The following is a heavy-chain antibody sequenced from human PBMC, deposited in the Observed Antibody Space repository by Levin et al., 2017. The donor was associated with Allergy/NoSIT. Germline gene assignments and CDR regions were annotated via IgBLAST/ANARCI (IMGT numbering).Heavy chain of an antibody. Sequence: GGSLRLSCAASGFTFSSYAMSWVRQAPGKGLEWVAAISDSGGTTPYADSVQGRFTISRDNSKNTLYLQMNSLRAEDTAIYYCGIGITLGGVVVYDYWGQGTLVTVSS. CDR1: GFTFSSYA. CDR3: GIGITLGGVVVYDY. D-gene: IGHD3-16*02. J-gene: IGHJ4*02. V-gene: IGHV3-23*01. CDR2: ISDSGGTT.